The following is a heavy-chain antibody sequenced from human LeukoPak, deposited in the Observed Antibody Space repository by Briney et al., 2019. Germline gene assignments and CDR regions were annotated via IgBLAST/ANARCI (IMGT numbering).Heavy chain of an antibody. D-gene: IGHD6-13*01. CDR2: INHSGST. CDR3: ARGYSSSPRYYYMDV. V-gene: IGHV4-34*01. Sequence: PSETLSLTCAAYGGSFSGYYWSWIRQPPGKGLEWIGEINHSGSTNYNPSLKSRVTISVDTSKNQFSLKLSSVTAADTAVYYCARGYSSSPRYYYMDVWGKGTTVTVSS. J-gene: IGHJ6*03. CDR1: GGSFSGYY.